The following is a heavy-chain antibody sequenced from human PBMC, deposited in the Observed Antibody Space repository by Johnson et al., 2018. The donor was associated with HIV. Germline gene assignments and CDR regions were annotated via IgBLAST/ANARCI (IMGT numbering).Heavy chain of an antibody. CDR1: GFTFSSYG. CDR3: AKDKSNAFDI. V-gene: IGHV3-30*02. CDR2: IRYAGSNK. Sequence: QVQLVESGGGVVQPGGSLRLSCAASGFTFSSYGMHWVRQAPGKGLEWVAFIRYAGSNKYYADPVKGRFTISRDNSKNTLSLQMNSLRAEDTAVYYCAKDKSNAFDIWGQGTMVTVSS. J-gene: IGHJ3*02.